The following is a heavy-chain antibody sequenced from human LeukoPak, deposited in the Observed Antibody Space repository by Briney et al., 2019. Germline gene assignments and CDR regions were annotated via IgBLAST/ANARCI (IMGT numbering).Heavy chain of an antibody. CDR1: GGSFSGYY. CDR2: INHSGST. D-gene: IGHD3-10*02. CDR3: ARDLGQHAVRGGSDY. V-gene: IGHV4-34*01. J-gene: IGHJ4*02. Sequence: SETLSLTCAVYGGSFSGYYWSWIRQPPGKGLEWIGEINHSGSTNYNPSLKSRVTISVDTSKNQFSLKLSSVTAADTAVYYCARDLGQHAVRGGSDYWGQGTLVTVSS.